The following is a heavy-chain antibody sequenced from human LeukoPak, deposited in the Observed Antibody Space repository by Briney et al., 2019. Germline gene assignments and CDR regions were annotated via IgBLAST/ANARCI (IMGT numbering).Heavy chain of an antibody. CDR1: GFTFSSYC. D-gene: IGHD3-3*01. CDR2: INSDGNST. J-gene: IGHJ4*02. Sequence: GGSLRLSCAASGFTFSSYCMHWVRQAPGKGLVWGSRINSDGNSTNYADSAKGRFTISRDHAKSTLYLQMSSLRAEDTAVYYCARGLLYSQAAFDYLGQGTMVTVSS. V-gene: IGHV3-74*01. CDR3: ARGLLYSQAAFDY.